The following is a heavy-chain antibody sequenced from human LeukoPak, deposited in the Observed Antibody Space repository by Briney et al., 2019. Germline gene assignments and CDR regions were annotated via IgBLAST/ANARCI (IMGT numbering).Heavy chain of an antibody. D-gene: IGHD3-10*01. CDR1: GFTFSSYA. CDR3: AKGFVRGMDV. J-gene: IGHJ6*02. V-gene: IGHV3-23*01. Sequence: GGSLRLSCAASGFTFSSYAMSWVRQAPGKGPEWVSGITDSGDKANYADSVKGRFTISRDNSKNTLYLQMNGLRAEDTAVYYCAKGFVRGMDVWGQGTTVTVSS. CDR2: ITDSGDKA.